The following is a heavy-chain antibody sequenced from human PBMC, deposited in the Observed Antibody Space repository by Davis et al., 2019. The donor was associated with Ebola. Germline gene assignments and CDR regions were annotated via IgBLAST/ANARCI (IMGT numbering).Heavy chain of an antibody. V-gene: IGHV4-34*01. Sequence: MPSETLSLTCAVYGGSFSGYYWSWIRQPPGKGLEWIGEINHSGSTNYNPSLKSRVTISVDTSKNQFSLKLSSVTAADTAVYYRARLTKMWGQGTLVTVSS. J-gene: IGHJ4*02. CDR2: INHSGST. CDR1: GGSFSGYY. D-gene: IGHD3-9*01. CDR3: ARLTKM.